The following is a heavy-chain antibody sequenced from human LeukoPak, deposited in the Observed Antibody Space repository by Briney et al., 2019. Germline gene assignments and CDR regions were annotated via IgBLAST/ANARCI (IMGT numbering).Heavy chain of an antibody. CDR2: IRYDGSNK. V-gene: IGHV3-30*02. CDR1: GFTFSGYD. CDR3: AKASAIDY. Sequence: GGSLRLSCAASGFTFSGYDMHWVRQAPGKGLEWVAFIRYDGSNKYYTDSVKGRFTISRDNSKDTLYLQMNSLRPEDTAVCYCAKASAIDYWGQGTLVTVSS. J-gene: IGHJ4*02.